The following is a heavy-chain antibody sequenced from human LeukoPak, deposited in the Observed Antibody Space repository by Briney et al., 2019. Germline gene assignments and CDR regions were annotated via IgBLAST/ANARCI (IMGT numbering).Heavy chain of an antibody. V-gene: IGHV3-7*01. CDR2: MKPDGSQK. D-gene: IGHD6-19*01. J-gene: IGHJ4*02. Sequence: GGSLRLSCAASGFTFSLYWMTWVRQAPGKGLEWVANMKPDGSQKYYVDSVKGRFTISRDDAKNSLYLQMNSLRADDTAVYYCARPRGGTTGWYGLDYWGQGTLVTVSS. CDR1: GFTFSLYW. CDR3: ARPRGGTTGWYGLDY.